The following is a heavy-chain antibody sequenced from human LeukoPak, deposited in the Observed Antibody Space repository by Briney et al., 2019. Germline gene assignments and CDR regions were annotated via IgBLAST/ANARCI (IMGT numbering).Heavy chain of an antibody. J-gene: IGHJ6*02. CDR2: ISWKSDII. Sequence: GGSLRLSCAASGFTFDDYAMHWVRRVPGKGLEWVSTISWKSDIIGYADSVKGRFTISRDNAKSSLYLQMNSLRVEDTALYYCVKSFYASPPAGMDVWGQGTTVTVSS. CDR1: GFTFDDYA. CDR3: VKSFYASPPAGMDV. V-gene: IGHV3-9*01. D-gene: IGHD2-2*01.